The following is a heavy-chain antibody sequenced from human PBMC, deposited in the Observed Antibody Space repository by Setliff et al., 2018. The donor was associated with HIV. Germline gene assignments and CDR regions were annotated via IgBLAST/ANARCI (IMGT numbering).Heavy chain of an antibody. Sequence: PSETLSLTCAVYGGSFSGYYWGWIRQPPGKGLEWIGSIYHTGITYDNPSLKSRVTISVDTSKNQISLRLSSVTAADTAVYYCARLSGGMVPNYWGQGTLVTVSS. CDR2: IYHTGIT. D-gene: IGHD3-10*01. CDR1: GGSFSGYY. CDR3: ARLSGGMVPNY. J-gene: IGHJ4*02. V-gene: IGHV4-34*01.